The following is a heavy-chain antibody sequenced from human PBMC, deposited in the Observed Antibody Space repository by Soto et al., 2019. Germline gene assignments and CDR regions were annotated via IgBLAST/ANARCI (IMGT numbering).Heavy chain of an antibody. CDR1: GFTFTTYA. D-gene: IGHD6-13*01. J-gene: IGHJ5*02. Sequence: QVQVVESGGGVVQPGKSLRLSCEGSGFTFTTYAMHWVRQAPGKGLEWVAVISHNGNTEIYADSVKGRFTISRDNSINTLYLQMNSLRAEDTAVYYCAKGLVSASTNWYGNRFDPWGQGTLVTVSS. CDR3: AKGLVSASTNWYGNRFDP. CDR2: ISHNGNTE. V-gene: IGHV3-30*18.